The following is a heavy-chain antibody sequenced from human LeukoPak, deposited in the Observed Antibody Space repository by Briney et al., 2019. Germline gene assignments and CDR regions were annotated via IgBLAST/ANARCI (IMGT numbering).Heavy chain of an antibody. CDR3: AREGICGGDCYSGFDY. V-gene: IGHV3-21*01. J-gene: IGHJ4*02. CDR1: GFSFSTYG. Sequence: GGSLRLSCAASGFSFSTYGMSWVRQAPGKGLEWVSSISGSTSYIYYADSEKGRFTISRDNAKNSLYLQMNSLRAEDTAVYYCAREGICGGDCYSGFDYWGQGTLVTVSS. CDR2: ISGSTSYI. D-gene: IGHD2-21*02.